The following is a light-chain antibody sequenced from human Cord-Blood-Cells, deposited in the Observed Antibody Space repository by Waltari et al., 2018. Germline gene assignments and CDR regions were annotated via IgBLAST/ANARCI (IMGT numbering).Light chain of an antibody. CDR1: QSVSSH. CDR3: QQYNNWAPLYT. V-gene: IGKV3D-15*01. CDR2: GAS. Sequence: EILMTQSPATLSVSPGERATLSCRAGQSVSSHLAWYRQKPGQAPRRLIYGASTRSTGIPPRFSDGGSGTECTLTISSLQSEDVGVYYCQQYNNWAPLYTFGHGTKLEIK. J-gene: IGKJ2*01.